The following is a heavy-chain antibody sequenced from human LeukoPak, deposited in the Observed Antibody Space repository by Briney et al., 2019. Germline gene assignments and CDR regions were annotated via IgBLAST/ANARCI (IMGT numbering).Heavy chain of an antibody. CDR1: GFTVSSNY. D-gene: IGHD6-13*01. V-gene: IGHV3-53*01. CDR3: AKLGDYGSTWYRRPFDY. CDR2: IYSGGST. J-gene: IGHJ4*02. Sequence: GGSLRLSCAASGFTVSSNYMSWVRQAPGKGLEWVSVIYSGGSTYYADSVKGRLTISRDNSKNTLYLQMNSLRAEDTAVYYCAKLGDYGSTWYRRPFDYWGQGTLVTATS.